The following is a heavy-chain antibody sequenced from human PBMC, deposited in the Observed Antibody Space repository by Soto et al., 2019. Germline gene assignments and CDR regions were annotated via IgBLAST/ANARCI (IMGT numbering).Heavy chain of an antibody. CDR3: ARKCSSTSCHQFYYYYALDV. V-gene: IGHV3-30*03. D-gene: IGHD2-2*01. CDR2: ISFDGSDK. Sequence: LRLSCAASGFTFSSYSMNWVRQAPGKGLEWVALISFDGSDKFYADSVKGRFTISRDNSKNTLYLQMNTLRPEDTAVYYCARKCSSTSCHQFYYYYALDVWGQGTTVTVSS. J-gene: IGHJ6*02. CDR1: GFTFSSYS.